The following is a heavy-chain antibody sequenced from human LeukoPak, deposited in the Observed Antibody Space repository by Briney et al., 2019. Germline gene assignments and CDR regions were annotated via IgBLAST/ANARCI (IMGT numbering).Heavy chain of an antibody. Sequence: PSETLSLTCTVSGDSITSRSYWSWIRQPAGKGLEWIGRIYTSGSTNYNPSLKSRVTMSVDTSKNQFSLKLSSVTAADTAVYYCARAPSYYYDSSGYPLGLWFDPWGQGTLVTVSS. CDR3: ARAPSYYYDSSGYPLGLWFDP. V-gene: IGHV4-4*07. CDR1: GDSITSRSY. J-gene: IGHJ5*02. D-gene: IGHD3-22*01. CDR2: IYTSGST.